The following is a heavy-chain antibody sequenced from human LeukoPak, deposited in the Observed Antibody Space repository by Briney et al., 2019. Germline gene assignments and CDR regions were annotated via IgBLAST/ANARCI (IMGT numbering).Heavy chain of an antibody. CDR2: IRYDGSNK. D-gene: IGHD1-26*01. Sequence: GGSLRLSCVTSGFTFSSYGMHWVRQAPGKGLEWVAFIRYDGSNKYYADSVKGRFTISRDNSKNTLYLQMDSLRAEDTAVYYCAKVGGSPAWYYMDVWGKGTTVTVSS. V-gene: IGHV3-30*02. CDR1: GFTFSSYG. J-gene: IGHJ6*03. CDR3: AKVGGSPAWYYMDV.